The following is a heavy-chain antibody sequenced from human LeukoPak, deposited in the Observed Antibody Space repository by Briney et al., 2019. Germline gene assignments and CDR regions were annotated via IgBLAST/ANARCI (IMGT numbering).Heavy chain of an antibody. CDR2: IKSKTDGGTT. D-gene: IGHD3-10*01. J-gene: IGHJ6*03. CDR3: TTGSRARYYYYMDV. V-gene: IGHV3-15*01. CDR1: GFTFSRYR. Sequence: PGGSLRLSCAASGFTFSRYRMSWVRQAPGKGLEWVGRIKSKTDGGTTDYAAPVKGRFTISRDDSKNTLYLQMNSLKTEDTAVYYCTTGSRARYYYYMDVWGKGTTVTVSS.